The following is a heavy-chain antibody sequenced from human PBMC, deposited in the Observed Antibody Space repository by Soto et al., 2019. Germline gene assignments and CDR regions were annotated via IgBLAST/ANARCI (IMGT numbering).Heavy chain of an antibody. CDR3: ARENLTDYDYIWGSYRQNDAFDI. J-gene: IGHJ3*02. V-gene: IGHV6-1*01. CDR1: GDSVSSNSAA. Sequence: SQTLSLTCAISGDSVSSNSAAWNWIRQSPSRGLEWLGRTYYRSKWYNDYAVSVKSRITINPDPSKNQFSLQLNSVTPEDTAVYYCARENLTDYDYIWGSYRQNDAFDIWGQGTMVTVSS. CDR2: TYYRSKWYN. D-gene: IGHD3-16*02.